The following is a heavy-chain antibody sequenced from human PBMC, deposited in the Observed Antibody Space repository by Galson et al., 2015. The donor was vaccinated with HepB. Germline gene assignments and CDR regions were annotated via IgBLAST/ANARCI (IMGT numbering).Heavy chain of an antibody. CDR3: ARGVRQITKWELLPVHFDY. CDR2: IIPLLGTE. J-gene: IGHJ4*02. V-gene: IGHV1-69*13. CDR1: GGTFKHHVISYA. Sequence: SVKVSCKAFGGTFKHHVISYALGWVRQAPGQGLEWMGGIIPLLGTENYARKFHGRLTITADESTNTAYMELGSLRPEDTAVYYCARGVRQITKWELLPVHFDYWGQGTLVTVSS. D-gene: IGHD1-26*01.